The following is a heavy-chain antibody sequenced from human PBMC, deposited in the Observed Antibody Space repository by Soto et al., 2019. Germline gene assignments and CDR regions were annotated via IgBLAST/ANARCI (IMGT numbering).Heavy chain of an antibody. V-gene: IGHV6-1*01. Sequence: HSQTLSLTCAISGDSVSSTSTAWSWIRQSPSRGLEWLGRTYYRSNWYTDYAVSVKSRITISPDTSKNQFSLQLNSVTPEDTAVYYCARGSYYSGWVWGQGTLVTSPQ. D-gene: IGHD6-19*01. J-gene: IGHJ4*02. CDR2: TYYRSNWYT. CDR1: GDSVSSTSTA. CDR3: ARGSYYSGWV.